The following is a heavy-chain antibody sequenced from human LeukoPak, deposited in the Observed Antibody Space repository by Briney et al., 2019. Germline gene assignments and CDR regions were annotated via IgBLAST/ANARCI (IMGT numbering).Heavy chain of an antibody. J-gene: IGHJ5*02. Sequence: GGSLRLSCAASGFTFSTYGMDWVRQAPGKGLEWVAVIWHDGSNQHYADSVKGRFIISRDNSKHTVDLQMNSLRAEDTAVYYCARDGRNAYDFDHWGQGTLVTVSS. V-gene: IGHV3-33*01. CDR2: IWHDGSNQ. CDR1: GFTFSTYG. CDR3: ARDGRNAYDFDH. D-gene: IGHD1-1*01.